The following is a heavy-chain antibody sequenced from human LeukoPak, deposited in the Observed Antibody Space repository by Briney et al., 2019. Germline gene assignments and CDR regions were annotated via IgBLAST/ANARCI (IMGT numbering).Heavy chain of an antibody. CDR2: INHSGST. Sequence: SETLSLTCTVSGGSISGCCWTWIRQPPGKGLEWIGEINHSGSTNYNPSLKSRVTISVDTSKNQSSLKLSSVTAADTAVYYCARRVTRRRFFDYWGQGTLVTVSS. J-gene: IGHJ4*02. V-gene: IGHV4-34*01. D-gene: IGHD3-10*01. CDR1: GGSISGCC. CDR3: ARRVTRRRFFDY.